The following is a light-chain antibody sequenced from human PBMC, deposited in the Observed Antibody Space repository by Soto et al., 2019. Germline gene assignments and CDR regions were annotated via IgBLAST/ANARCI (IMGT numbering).Light chain of an antibody. CDR3: QQYNNWHPLT. CDR1: QSISSN. CDR2: GAS. J-gene: IGKJ4*01. V-gene: IGKV3-15*01. Sequence: EIVMTQSPATLSVSPGERATLSCRASQSISSNLAWYQQKPGQAPRLLIYGASTRATGIPARFSGSGFGTEFTLTISSLQYEDVSVYYCQQYNNWHPLTFGGGTKVEIK.